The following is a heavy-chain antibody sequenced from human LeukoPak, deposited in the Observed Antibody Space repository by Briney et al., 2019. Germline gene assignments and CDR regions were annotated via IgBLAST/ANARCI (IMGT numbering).Heavy chain of an antibody. J-gene: IGHJ6*02. Sequence: SVKVSCKASGGTFSSYAIGWVRQAPGQGLEWMGGIIPIFGTANYAQEFQGRVTITADESTSTANMELSSLRSEDTAVYYCARGGRRFLEWDPGFVVYYYYGMDVWGQGTTVTVSS. CDR2: IIPIFGTA. CDR3: ARGGRRFLEWDPGFVVYYYYGMDV. D-gene: IGHD3-3*01. CDR1: GGTFSSYA. V-gene: IGHV1-69*13.